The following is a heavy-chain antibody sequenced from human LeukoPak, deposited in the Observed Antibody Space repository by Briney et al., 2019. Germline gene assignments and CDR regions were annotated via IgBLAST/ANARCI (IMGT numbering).Heavy chain of an antibody. CDR2: IRYDGGNA. CDR1: GFIFSSYG. V-gene: IGHV3-30*02. D-gene: IGHD6-19*01. CDR3: ARSSGGLHYYYYMDV. J-gene: IGHJ6*03. Sequence: GGSLRLSCAASGFIFSSYGMHWVRQAPGKGLEWVAFIRYDGGNADYEDSVKGRFTISRDNSKNSLYLQMNSLRPEDTALYYCARSSGGLHYYYYMDVWGKGTTVGVSS.